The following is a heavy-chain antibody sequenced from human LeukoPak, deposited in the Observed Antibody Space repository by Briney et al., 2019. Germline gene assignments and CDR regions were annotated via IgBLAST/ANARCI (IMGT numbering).Heavy chain of an antibody. J-gene: IGHJ4*02. CDR1: GFTFSGYW. CDR3: AKDINYYYGSGTGVLFDY. Sequence: GGSLRLSCAASGFTFSGYWMSWVRQAPGKGLEWVSGISDSGEITFYADSVKGRFTISRDNAKNSLYLQMNSLRAEDTALYYCAKDINYYYGSGTGVLFDYWGQGTLVTVSS. V-gene: IGHV3-23*01. D-gene: IGHD3-10*01. CDR2: ISDSGEIT.